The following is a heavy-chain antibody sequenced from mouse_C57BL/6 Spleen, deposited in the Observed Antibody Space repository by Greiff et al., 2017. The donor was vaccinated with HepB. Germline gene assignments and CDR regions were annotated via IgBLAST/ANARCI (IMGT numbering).Heavy chain of an antibody. D-gene: IGHD1-1*01. CDR2: IYPRDGST. V-gene: IGHV1-85*01. J-gene: IGHJ1*03. CDR1: GYTFTSYD. CDR3: ARGITTVVAHWYFDV. Sequence: QVQLQQSGPELVKPGASVKLSCKASGYTFTSYDINWVKQRPGQGLEWIGWIYPRDGSTTYNEKFKGKATLTVDTSYSTAYMELHSLTSEDSAVYFCARGITTVVAHWYFDVWGTGTTVTVSS.